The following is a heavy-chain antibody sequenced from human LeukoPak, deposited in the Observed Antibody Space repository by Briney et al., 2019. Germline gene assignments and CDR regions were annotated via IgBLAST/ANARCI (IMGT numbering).Heavy chain of an antibody. V-gene: IGHV3-30*02. Sequence: GGSLRLSCAASGFTFSFYGMHWVRQAPGKGLEWAAFIRNDGSTKYYADSVKGRFTISRDNSKNTVYLQMNSLRDEDTAVYYCARTALSDSPEGSWGQGTLVTVSS. D-gene: IGHD1-14*01. CDR1: GFTFSFYG. CDR3: ARTALSDSPEGS. J-gene: IGHJ5*02. CDR2: IRNDGSTK.